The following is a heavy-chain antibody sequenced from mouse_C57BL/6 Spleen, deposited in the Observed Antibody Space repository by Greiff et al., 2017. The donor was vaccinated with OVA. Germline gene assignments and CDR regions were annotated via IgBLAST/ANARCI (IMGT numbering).Heavy chain of an antibody. Sequence: VQLQQPGAELVKPGASVKLSCKASGYTFTSYWMHWVKQRPGQGLEWIGMIHPNSGSTNYNEKFKSKATLTVDKSSSTAYMQLSSLTSEDSAVYYCARYDDYDDRFAYWGQGTLVTVSA. CDR2: IHPNSGST. J-gene: IGHJ3*01. V-gene: IGHV1-64*01. CDR1: GYTFTSYW. CDR3: ARYDDYDDRFAY. D-gene: IGHD2-4*01.